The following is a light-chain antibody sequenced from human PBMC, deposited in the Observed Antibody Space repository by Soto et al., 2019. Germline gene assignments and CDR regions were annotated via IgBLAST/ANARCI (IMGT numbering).Light chain of an antibody. Sequence: QYALTQPASVSGSPGQSITISCTGTSSDVGGYDHVSWYQQHPGKAPKLIIYDVTVPPSGIPPRFSGSKSDNTASLAVSGRQPEDVADYYCSSYTNKDTPLSGGGTQLTVL. J-gene: IGLJ3*02. V-gene: IGLV2-14*03. CDR3: SSYTNKDTPL. CDR2: DVT. CDR1: SSDVGGYDH.